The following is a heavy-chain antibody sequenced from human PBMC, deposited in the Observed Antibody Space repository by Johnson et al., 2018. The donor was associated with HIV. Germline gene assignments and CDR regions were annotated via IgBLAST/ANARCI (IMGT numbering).Heavy chain of an antibody. D-gene: IGHD5-24*01. CDR1: GFNFSKYG. CDR3: AKDGYRAALDV. CDR2: IRYDGSKK. J-gene: IGHJ3*01. V-gene: IGHV3-30*02. Sequence: VQLVESGGGVVQPGGSLKLSCAASGFNFSKYGMHWVRQAPGKGLEWVAFIRYDGSKKYYEYSVKGRFTISRDNSKNTLYLQLSSLRPEDTAVHYCAKDGYRAALDVWGQGTMVTVST.